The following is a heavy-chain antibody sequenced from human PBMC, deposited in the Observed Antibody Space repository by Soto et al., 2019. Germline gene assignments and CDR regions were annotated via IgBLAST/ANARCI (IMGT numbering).Heavy chain of an antibody. CDR3: AREMATTDNYYGMDV. CDR1: GLTFRSYA. CDR2: ISYDGSNK. D-gene: IGHD1-1*01. J-gene: IGHJ6*02. V-gene: IGHV3-30-3*01. Sequence: GGSLRLSCAASGLTFRSYAMHWVRQAPGKGLEWVAVISYDGSNKYNADSVKGRFTISRDNSKNMLYLQMDSLRAEDTAVYYCAREMATTDNYYGMDVWGRGTTVTVSS.